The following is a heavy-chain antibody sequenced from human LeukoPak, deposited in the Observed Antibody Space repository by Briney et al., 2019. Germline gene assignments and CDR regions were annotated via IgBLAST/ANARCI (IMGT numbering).Heavy chain of an antibody. CDR1: GYSFTSYW. CDR2: IDPSDSYT. D-gene: IGHD5-18*01. V-gene: IGHV5-10-1*01. CDR3: ARHSQYSHAPGY. Sequence: GESLKISCKGSGYSFTSYWISWVRQMPGKGLEWMGRIDPSDSYTNYSPSSQGHVTISADKSISTAYLQWSSLKASDTAMYYCARHSQYSHAPGYWGQGTLVTVSS. J-gene: IGHJ4*02.